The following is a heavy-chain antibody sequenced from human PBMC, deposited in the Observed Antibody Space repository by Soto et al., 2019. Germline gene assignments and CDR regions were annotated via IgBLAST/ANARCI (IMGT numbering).Heavy chain of an antibody. J-gene: IGHJ6*02. CDR1: GGSISSGGYY. Sequence: SETLSLTCTVSGGSISSGGYYWSWIRQHPGKGLEWIGYIYYSGSTYYNPSLKSRVTISVDTSKNQFSQKLSSVTAADTAVYYCARGGNYDYYYYGMDVWGQGTTVTVSS. CDR2: IYYSGST. D-gene: IGHD4-4*01. CDR3: ARGGNYDYYYYGMDV. V-gene: IGHV4-31*03.